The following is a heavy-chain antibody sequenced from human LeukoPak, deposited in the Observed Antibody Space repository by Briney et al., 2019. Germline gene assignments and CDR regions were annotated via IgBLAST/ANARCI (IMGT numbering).Heavy chain of an antibody. Sequence: SETLSLTCTVSGGSISSGGYYWSWIRQHPGKGLEWIGYIYYSGSTYYNPSLKSRVTISVDTSKNQFSLKLSSVTAADTAVYYCARGVAATKKTGHYFDYWGQGTLVTVSS. J-gene: IGHJ4*02. CDR3: ARGVAATKKTGHYFDY. CDR2: IYYSGST. CDR1: GGSISSGGYY. D-gene: IGHD2-15*01. V-gene: IGHV4-31*03.